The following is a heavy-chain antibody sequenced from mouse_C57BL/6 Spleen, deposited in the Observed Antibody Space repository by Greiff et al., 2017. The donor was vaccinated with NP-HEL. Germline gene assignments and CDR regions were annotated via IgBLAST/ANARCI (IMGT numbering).Heavy chain of an antibody. V-gene: IGHV5-4*03. CDR3: ARLYGNYGFAY. D-gene: IGHD2-1*01. J-gene: IGHJ3*01. CDR1: GFTFSSYA. Sequence: EVKLVESGGGLVKPGGSLKLSCAASGFTFSSYAMSWVRQTPEKRLEWVATISDGGSYTYYPDNVKGRFTISRDNAKNNLYLQMSHLKSEDTAMYYCARLYGNYGFAYWGQGTLVTVSA. CDR2: ISDGGSYT.